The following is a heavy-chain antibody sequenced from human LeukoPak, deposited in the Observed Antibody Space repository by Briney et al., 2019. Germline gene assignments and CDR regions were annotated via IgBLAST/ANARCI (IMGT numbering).Heavy chain of an antibody. CDR3: TTDRVGITGTTYHYMDV. J-gene: IGHJ6*03. V-gene: IGHV3-15*01. D-gene: IGHD1-7*01. CDR2: IKSKTDGGTT. CDR1: GFTFSNAW. Sequence: GGSLRLSCAASGFTFSNAWMSWVRQAPGKGLEWVGRIKSKTDGGTTDYAAPVKGRFTISRDDSKNTLYLQMNSLKTEDTAVYYCTTDRVGITGTTYHYMDVWGKGTTVTVSS.